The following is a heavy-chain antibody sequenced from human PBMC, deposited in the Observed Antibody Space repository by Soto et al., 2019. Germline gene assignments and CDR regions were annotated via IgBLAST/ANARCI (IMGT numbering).Heavy chain of an antibody. J-gene: IGHJ5*02. Sequence: PGGSLRLSCAVSGFTFSSYWMSWVRQAPGKGLEWVANIKPDGSEKYYVDSVKGRFTISRDNAKKSLHLQMNSLRAEDTAVYYCARDSSYYFDSSGYFRAGWFDPWGQGTLVTVS. V-gene: IGHV3-7*04. CDR3: ARDSSYYFDSSGYFRAGWFDP. D-gene: IGHD3-22*01. CDR1: GFTFSSYW. CDR2: IKPDGSEK.